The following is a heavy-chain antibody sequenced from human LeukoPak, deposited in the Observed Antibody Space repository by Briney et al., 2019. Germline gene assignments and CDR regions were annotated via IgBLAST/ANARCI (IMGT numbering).Heavy chain of an antibody. J-gene: IGHJ4*02. CDR1: GFTFSDYY. D-gene: IGHD5-18*01. Sequence: GGSLRLSCAASGFTFSDYYMSWIRQAPGKGLEWVSSISSSSSYIYYADSVKGRFTISRDNAKNSLYLQMNSLGAEDTAVYYCARGRATANFDYWGQGTLVTVSS. V-gene: IGHV3-11*06. CDR2: ISSSSSYI. CDR3: ARGRATANFDY.